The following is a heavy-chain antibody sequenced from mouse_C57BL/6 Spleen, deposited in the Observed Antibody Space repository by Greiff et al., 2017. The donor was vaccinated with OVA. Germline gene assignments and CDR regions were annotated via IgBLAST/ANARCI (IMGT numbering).Heavy chain of an antibody. J-gene: IGHJ2*01. V-gene: IGHV2-2*01. Sequence: VQLQESGPGLVQPSPCLSITCTVSGFSLTSYGVHWVRQSPGQGLEWLGVIWSGGSTDYNAAFISRLSISKDNANSQVFFKMNRLKADDTAIYDCARNRLWSYYFDYWGQGTTLTVSS. CDR1: GFSLTSYG. CDR2: IWSGGST. D-gene: IGHD1-1*02. CDR3: ARNRLWSYYFDY.